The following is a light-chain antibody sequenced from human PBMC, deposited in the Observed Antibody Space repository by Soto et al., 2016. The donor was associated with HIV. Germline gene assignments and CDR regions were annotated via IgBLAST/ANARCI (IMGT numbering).Light chain of an antibody. J-gene: IGLJ2*01. CDR1: DIGSKS. Sequence: SYVLPQPPSVSVAPGKTARITCGGNDIGSKSVHWYQQKPGQAPVLVVYDDDDRPSGIPERFSGSNSGNTATLSISRVEAGDEADYYCQVWDAGTDLVVFGGGTKLTVL. CDR2: DDD. V-gene: IGLV3-21*03. CDR3: QVWDAGTDLVV.